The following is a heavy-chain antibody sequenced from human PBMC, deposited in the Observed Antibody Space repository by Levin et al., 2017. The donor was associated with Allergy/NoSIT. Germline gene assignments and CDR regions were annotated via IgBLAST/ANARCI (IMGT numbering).Heavy chain of an antibody. CDR2: IKSDIDGGTT. CDR3: TTSYTGTYPFEVHN. CDR1: GFSFTNSW. D-gene: IGHD4-17*01. V-gene: IGHV3-15*01. Sequence: GESLKISCAASGFSFTNSWMSWVRQFPGKGLEGVGRIKSDIDGGTTEYVASVKGRFSISRDDSQNSVYLQMNSLKTEATAVSYCTTSYTGTYPFEVHNWGQRTRVTVSS. J-gene: IGHJ4*02.